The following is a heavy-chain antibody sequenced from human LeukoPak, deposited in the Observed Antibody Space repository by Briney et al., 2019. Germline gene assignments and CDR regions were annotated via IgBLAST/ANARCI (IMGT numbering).Heavy chain of an antibody. CDR3: AKDSRIAAAGTVFDY. J-gene: IGHJ4*02. Sequence: GGSLRLSCAASGFAFSSYAMSWVRQAPGKGLEWVSVISGSGGSTYYADSVKGRFTISRDNSKNTVYLQMNSLRAEDTAVYYCAKDSRIAAAGTVFDYWGQGTLLTVSS. V-gene: IGHV3-23*01. CDR2: ISGSGGST. CDR1: GFAFSSYA. D-gene: IGHD6-13*01.